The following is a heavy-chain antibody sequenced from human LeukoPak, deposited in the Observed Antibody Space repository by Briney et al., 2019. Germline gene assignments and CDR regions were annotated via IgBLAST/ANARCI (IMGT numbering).Heavy chain of an antibody. J-gene: IGHJ3*02. CDR2: ISYSGST. CDR1: GGSMSSYY. D-gene: IGHD4-11*01. V-gene: IGHV4-59*01. CDR3: ATYTVMDAFDI. Sequence: PSETLSLTCTVSGGSMSSYYWSWTRQPPGKGLEWIGYISYSGSTNYNPSLKSRVTISVDTSKNHFSLKLSSVTAADTAVYYCATYTVMDAFDIWGQGTMVTVSS.